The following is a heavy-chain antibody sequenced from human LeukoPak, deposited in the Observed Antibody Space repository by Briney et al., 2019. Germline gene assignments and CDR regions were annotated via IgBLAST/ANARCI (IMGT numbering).Heavy chain of an antibody. V-gene: IGHV1-24*01. Sequence: GASVKVSCKVSGYTLTELSMHWVRQAPGKGLEWMGGFDPEDGETIYAQKFQGRVTMTADTSTDTAYMELSSLRSEDTAVYYCATQQLARFLDYWGQGTLVTVSS. J-gene: IGHJ4*02. CDR3: ATQQLARFLDY. CDR1: GYTLTELS. CDR2: FDPEDGET. D-gene: IGHD6-13*01.